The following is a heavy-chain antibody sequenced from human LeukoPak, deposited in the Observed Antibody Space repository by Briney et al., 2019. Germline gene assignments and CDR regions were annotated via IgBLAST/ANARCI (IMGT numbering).Heavy chain of an antibody. J-gene: IGHJ4*02. CDR3: ARVGDSSGYYYYLDY. D-gene: IGHD3-22*01. CDR2: IYYSVST. CDR1: GGPISSFY. V-gene: IGHV4-59*01. Sequence: PSETLSLTCTVSGGPISSFYRTWFRQPPGKGLEWIGYIYYSVSTNFNPSLKSRVTISVDTSKNQFSLKLSSVTAADTAVYYCARVGDSSGYYYYLDYWGQGTLVTVSS.